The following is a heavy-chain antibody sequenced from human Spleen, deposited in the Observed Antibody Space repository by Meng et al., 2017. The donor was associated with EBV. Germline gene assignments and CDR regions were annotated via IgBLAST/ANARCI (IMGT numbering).Heavy chain of an antibody. V-gene: IGHV1-8*01. D-gene: IGHD2-15*01. Sequence: QVELEQSWREVKKPGASVKVSCKTSGYTFTSCGISWWRQAAGQRREWRGWMNPNSGITDYAQKFQGRVTMTRNTSMNTAYMELTTLTSDDTAVYYCARKDGCSSVSAWGQGTLVTVSS. J-gene: IGHJ4*02. CDR1: GYTFTSCG. CDR2: MNPNSGIT. CDR3: ARKDGCSSVSA.